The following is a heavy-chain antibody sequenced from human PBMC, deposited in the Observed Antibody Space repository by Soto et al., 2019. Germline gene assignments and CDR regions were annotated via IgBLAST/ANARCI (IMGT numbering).Heavy chain of an antibody. CDR3: ARGTGRITICGVVPNRLYGMDV. J-gene: IGHJ6*02. V-gene: IGHV4-31*03. CDR1: GGSISSGGYY. CDR2: LYYSGST. D-gene: IGHD3-3*01. Sequence: QVQLQESGPGLVKPSQTLSLTCTVSGGSISSGGYYWSWIRQHPGKGLEWIGYLYYSGSTYYNPSLKSRVTISVDTSKTQFSLKLSSVTAADTAVYYCARGTGRITICGVVPNRLYGMDVWGQGTTVTVSS.